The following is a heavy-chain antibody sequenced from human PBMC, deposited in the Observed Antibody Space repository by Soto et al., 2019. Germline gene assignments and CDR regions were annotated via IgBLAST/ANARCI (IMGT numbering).Heavy chain of an antibody. Sequence: SDTLSLTCTVSGDSSSRHYWNWIRQPPGKGLEWIGHIYDNGNTNYNPSLRTRVTISLDTSKRQFSLRLTSVTAADTAIYFCARSTVRHAFDIWGQGTVVTVSS. J-gene: IGHJ3*02. CDR1: GDSSSRHY. CDR2: IYDNGNT. V-gene: IGHV4-59*07. CDR3: ARSTVRHAFDI.